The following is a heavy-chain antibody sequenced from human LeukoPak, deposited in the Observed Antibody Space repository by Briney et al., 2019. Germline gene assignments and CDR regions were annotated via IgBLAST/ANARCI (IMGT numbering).Heavy chain of an antibody. CDR1: GFTFSNYW. D-gene: IGHD6-13*01. V-gene: IGHV3-7*01. Sequence: PGGSLRLSCAASGFTFSNYWMSWVRQAPGKGLEWVSNIKRDGSEKYYGDSVKGRFTISRDNAKNSLYLQMNSLRAEDTAVYYCASSIAAAGTEGYFDYWGQGTLVTVSS. CDR3: ASSIAAAGTEGYFDY. J-gene: IGHJ4*02. CDR2: IKRDGSEK.